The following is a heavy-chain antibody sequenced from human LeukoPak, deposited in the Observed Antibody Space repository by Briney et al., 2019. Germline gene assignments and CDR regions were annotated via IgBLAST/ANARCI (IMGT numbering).Heavy chain of an antibody. Sequence: GGSLRLSCTASGFTFGDYSVSWVRQAPGKGLEWLGFIRSKTYGGTTEYAASVNGRFTISRDDSKSIAYLQVSSLKTDDTAVYYCARGTYSFDYWGQGTLVTVSS. CDR2: IRSKTYGGTT. V-gene: IGHV3-49*04. CDR3: ARGTYSFDY. J-gene: IGHJ4*02. D-gene: IGHD1-1*01. CDR1: GFTFGDYS.